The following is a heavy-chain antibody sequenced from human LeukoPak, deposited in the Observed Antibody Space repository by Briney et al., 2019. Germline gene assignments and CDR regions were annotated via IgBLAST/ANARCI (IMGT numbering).Heavy chain of an antibody. CDR1: GFTFSSYS. D-gene: IGHD6-13*01. CDR3: AKHGGSSSSWYRGWFDP. J-gene: IGHJ5*02. CDR2: ISGSGGST. Sequence: GGSLRLSCAASGFTFSSYSMNWVRQAPGKGLEWVSAISGSGGSTYYADSVKGRFTISRDNSKNTLYLQMNSLRAEDTAVYYCAKHGGSSSSWYRGWFDPWGQGTLVTVSS. V-gene: IGHV3-23*01.